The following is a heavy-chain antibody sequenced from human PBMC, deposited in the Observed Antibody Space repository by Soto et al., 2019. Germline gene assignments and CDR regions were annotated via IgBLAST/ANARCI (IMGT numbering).Heavy chain of an antibody. V-gene: IGHV3-23*01. CDR2: ISGGGGNT. D-gene: IGHD3-10*01. CDR1: GFTFINYA. CDR3: ALHYGSGSYYNPYDY. J-gene: IGHJ4*02. Sequence: GGSLRLSCAASGFTFINYAMSWVRQAPGKGLEWVSDISGGGGNTYYADSVKGRFTISRDNSKNTLYLQLNSLRAEDTAVYHCALHYGSGSYYNPYDYWGQGTLVTGSS.